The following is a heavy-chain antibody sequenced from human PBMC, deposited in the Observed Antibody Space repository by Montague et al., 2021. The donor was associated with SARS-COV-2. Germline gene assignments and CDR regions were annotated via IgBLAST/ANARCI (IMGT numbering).Heavy chain of an antibody. CDR2: IYNSRST. CDR3: ARVGQGSSWYEVAFDI. CDR1: GGSISRYS. D-gene: IGHD6-13*01. J-gene: IGHJ3*02. V-gene: IGHV4-59*01. Sequence: SETLSLTCTVSGGSISRYSWTWIRQPPGKGLEWIGYIYNSRSTNYNPSLTSRVTISVDTSKNQFSLKLSSVAAADTAVYYCARVGQGSSWYEVAFDIWGQGTMVTVSS.